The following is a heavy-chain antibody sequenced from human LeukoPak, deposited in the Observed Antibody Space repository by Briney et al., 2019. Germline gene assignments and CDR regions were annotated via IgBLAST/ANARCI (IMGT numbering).Heavy chain of an antibody. V-gene: IGHV4-39*01. J-gene: IGHJ3*02. CDR2: IYYSGST. CDR3: ARQTYGGNSWGYAFDI. Sequence: KSSETLSLTCTVSGGSISSSGYYWGWIRQPPGKGLEWIGSIYYSGSTYYNPSLKSRVTISVDTSKNQFSLKLSSVTAADTAVYYCARQTYGGNSWGYAFDIWGQGTMVTVSS. D-gene: IGHD4-23*01. CDR1: GGSISSSGYY.